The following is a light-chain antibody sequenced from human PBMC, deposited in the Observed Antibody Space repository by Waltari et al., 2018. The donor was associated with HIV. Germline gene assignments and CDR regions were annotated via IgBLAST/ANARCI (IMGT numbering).Light chain of an antibody. CDR3: QSYDSRLSGSV. Sequence: QSALTPPPSVSGAPGPRVTISCTGTSSPIGTVSDVHLYQQLPGTAPKLLIYANTNRPSGVPDRFSGSKSGTSASLAITGLQAEDEADYYCQSYDSRLSGSVFGGGTKLTVL. CDR2: ANT. V-gene: IGLV1-40*01. CDR1: SSPIGTVSD. J-gene: IGLJ3*02.